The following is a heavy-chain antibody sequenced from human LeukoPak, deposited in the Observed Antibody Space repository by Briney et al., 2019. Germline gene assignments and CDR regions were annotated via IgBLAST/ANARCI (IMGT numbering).Heavy chain of an antibody. Sequence: SETLSLTCTVSGGSISSYYWSWIRQPPGKGLEWIGYIYTSGSTNYNPSLKSRVTISVDTSKNQFSLKLSSVTAADTAVYYCARQSSSGYYYYMDVWGKGTTVTVSS. CDR3: ARQSSSGYYYYMDV. V-gene: IGHV4-4*09. D-gene: IGHD6-6*01. CDR1: GGSISSYY. CDR2: IYTSGST. J-gene: IGHJ6*03.